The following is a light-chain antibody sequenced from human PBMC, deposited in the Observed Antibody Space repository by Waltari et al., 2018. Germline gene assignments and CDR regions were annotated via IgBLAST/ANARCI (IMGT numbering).Light chain of an antibody. CDR1: QSISSY. J-gene: IGKJ4*01. Sequence: DIQMTQSPSSLSASVGDRVTITCRASQSISSYLNLYQQKPGKAPKLLIDAAASLQSGVPSRFSGSGAGTDFTLTISSLQPEDFATYYCQQSYSTPLTFGGGTKVEIK. CDR3: QQSYSTPLT. V-gene: IGKV1-39*01. CDR2: AAA.